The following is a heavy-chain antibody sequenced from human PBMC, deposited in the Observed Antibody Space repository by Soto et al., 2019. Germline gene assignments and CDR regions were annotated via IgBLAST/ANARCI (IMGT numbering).Heavy chain of an antibody. CDR2: VSGGSGVT. CDR3: AKWNGYGDY. CDR1: GSAFATYG. V-gene: IGHV3-23*01. D-gene: IGHD1-1*01. Sequence: EVQLLESGGGLVQPGGPLGLSCEDFGSAFATYGLPWARQAPGKGLEWVSGVSGGSGVTHYADSVKGRFTITGDNSKNTVYLHMNSLRVEDTAVYYCAKWNGYGDYWGQGTLVTVSS. J-gene: IGHJ4*02.